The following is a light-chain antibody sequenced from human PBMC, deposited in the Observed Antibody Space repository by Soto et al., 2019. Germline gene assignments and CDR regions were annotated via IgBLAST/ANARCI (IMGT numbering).Light chain of an antibody. J-gene: IGLJ2*01. CDR2: EVS. CDR3: TSHAGSSNLV. V-gene: IGLV2-8*01. Sequence: QSALTQPPSASGSPGQSVTISCTGTSSDIGAYNYVSWYQQHPGKAPKLMIYEVSKRPSGVPDRFSGSKSGNTASLTVSGLQAEDEADYYCTSHAGSSNLVFGGGTKLTVL. CDR1: SSDIGAYNY.